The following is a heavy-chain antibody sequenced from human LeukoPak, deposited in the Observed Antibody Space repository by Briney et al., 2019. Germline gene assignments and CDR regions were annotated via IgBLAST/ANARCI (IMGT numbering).Heavy chain of an antibody. J-gene: IGHJ6*02. V-gene: IGHV3-33*01. Sequence: PGRSLRLSCAASGFTFSSYGMHWVRQAPGKGLEWVAVIWYDGSNKYYADSVKGRFTISRDNSKNTLYLQMNSLRAEDTAVYYCATTSHDSSGYYCRVYYGMDVWGQGTTVTVSS. CDR1: GFTFSSYG. CDR3: ATTSHDSSGYYCRVYYGMDV. CDR2: IWYDGSNK. D-gene: IGHD3-22*01.